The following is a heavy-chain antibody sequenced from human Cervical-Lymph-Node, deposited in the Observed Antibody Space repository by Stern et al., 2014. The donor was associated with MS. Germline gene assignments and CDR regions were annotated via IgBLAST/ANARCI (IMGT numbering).Heavy chain of an antibody. CDR1: GFIFSDYH. J-gene: IGHJ4*02. CDR3: ARDQSLWFADLPSNFDY. Sequence: VQLVESGGGLVKPGGSLRLSCEASGFIFSDYHMSWFRQAPGKGLEWVSYISRGYTVIYYADSVRGRFTISRDNAKNSLYLHVNSLRAEDTAVYYCARDQSLWFADLPSNFDYWGQGTLVTVSS. V-gene: IGHV3-11*01. D-gene: IGHD3-10*01. CDR2: ISRGYTVI.